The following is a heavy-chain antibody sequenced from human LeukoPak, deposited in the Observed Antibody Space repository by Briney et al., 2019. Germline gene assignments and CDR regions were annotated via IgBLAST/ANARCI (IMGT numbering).Heavy chain of an antibody. CDR3: ARDHYYGSGSYYKGDY. J-gene: IGHJ4*02. CDR1: GGTFSSYA. V-gene: IGHV1-69*05. D-gene: IGHD3-10*01. CDR2: TIPIFGTA. Sequence: ASVKVSCKASGGTFSSYAISWVRQAPGQGLEWMGGTIPIFGTANYAQKFQGRVTMTRDTSISTAYMELSRLRSDDTAVYYCARDHYYGSGSYYKGDYWGQGTLVTVSS.